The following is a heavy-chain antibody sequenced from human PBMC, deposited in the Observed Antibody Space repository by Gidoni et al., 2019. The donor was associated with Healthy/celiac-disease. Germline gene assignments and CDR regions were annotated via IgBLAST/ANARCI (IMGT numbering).Heavy chain of an antibody. Sequence: QLQLQESGPGLVKPSETLSLTCTVSGGSISSSSYSWGWIRQPPGKGLEWIGSIYYSGSTYYNPSLKSRVTISVDTSKNQFSLKLSSVTAADTAVYYCARSHQFLYDFWSGWGQGTLVTVSS. D-gene: IGHD3-3*01. CDR3: ARSHQFLYDFWSG. J-gene: IGHJ4*02. CDR2: IYYSGST. CDR1: GGSISSSSYS. V-gene: IGHV4-39*01.